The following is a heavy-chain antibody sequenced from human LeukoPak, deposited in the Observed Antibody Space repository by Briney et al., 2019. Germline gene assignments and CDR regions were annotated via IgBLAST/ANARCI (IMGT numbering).Heavy chain of an antibody. J-gene: IGHJ4*02. CDR1: GFTFSSYA. D-gene: IGHD6-19*01. V-gene: IGHV3-30*01. Sequence: GGSLRLSCAASGFTFSSYAMHWVRQAPGKGLEWVAVISYDGSNKYYADSVKGRFTISRDNSKNTLYLQMNSLRAEDTAVYYCARDVKRGRVPKGSESEALDYWGQGTLVTVSS. CDR3: ARDVKRGRVPKGSESEALDY. CDR2: ISYDGSNK.